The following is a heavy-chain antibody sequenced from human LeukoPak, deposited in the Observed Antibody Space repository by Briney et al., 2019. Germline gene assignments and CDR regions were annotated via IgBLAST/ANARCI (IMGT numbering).Heavy chain of an antibody. CDR1: GGSFSGYY. Sequence: SETLSLTCAVYGGSFSGYYWSWIRQPPGKGLEWIGEINHSGSTNYNPSLKSRVTISVDTSKNQFSLKLSSVTAADTAVYSCARGRYDFWSGNYHMYYFDYWGQGTLVTVSS. V-gene: IGHV4-34*01. D-gene: IGHD3-3*01. CDR3: ARGRYDFWSGNYHMYYFDY. J-gene: IGHJ4*02. CDR2: INHSGST.